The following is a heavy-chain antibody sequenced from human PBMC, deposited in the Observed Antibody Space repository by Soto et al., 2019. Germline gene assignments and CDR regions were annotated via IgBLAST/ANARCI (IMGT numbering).Heavy chain of an antibody. V-gene: IGHV1-3*01. CDR3: ARVHFIAAAGAGAVAI. CDR1: YSLTSYP. D-gene: IGHD6-13*01. J-gene: IGHJ3*02. Sequence: YSLTSYPMHSRLETTRQRLEWMGWINAGNGNTKYSQKFQGRVTITRDTSASTAYMELSSLRVEESAVYYCARVHFIAAAGAGAVAIWVEGAMVTVSS. CDR2: INAGNGNT.